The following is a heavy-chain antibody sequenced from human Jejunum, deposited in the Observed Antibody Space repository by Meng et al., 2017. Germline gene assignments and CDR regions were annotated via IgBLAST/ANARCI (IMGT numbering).Heavy chain of an antibody. CDR1: GFTFGDYA. CDR3: TRLVVVKGNAFDM. J-gene: IGHJ3*02. V-gene: IGHV3-49*03. Sequence: GESLKISCTASGFTFGDYALSWFRQAPGKGLEWVGFIRMKTYGGTAEYAASVKGRFSISRDDSKSIAYLQMNSLKTEDTAVYYCTRLVVVKGNAFDMWGQGTRVTVSS. D-gene: IGHD1-1*01. CDR2: IRMKTYGGTA.